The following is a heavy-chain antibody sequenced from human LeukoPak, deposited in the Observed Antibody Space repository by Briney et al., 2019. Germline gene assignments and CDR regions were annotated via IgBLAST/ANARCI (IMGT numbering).Heavy chain of an antibody. CDR3: ARDSTVTGGPYYYYMDV. J-gene: IGHJ6*03. CDR2: IIPIFGTA. Sequence: SVKVSCKASGGTFSSYAISWVRQAPGQGLEWMGGIIPIFGTANYAQKFQGSVTITTDESTSTAYMELSSLRSEDTAVYYCARDSTVTGGPYYYYMDVWGKGTTVTVSS. CDR1: GGTFSSYA. V-gene: IGHV1-69*05. D-gene: IGHD4-11*01.